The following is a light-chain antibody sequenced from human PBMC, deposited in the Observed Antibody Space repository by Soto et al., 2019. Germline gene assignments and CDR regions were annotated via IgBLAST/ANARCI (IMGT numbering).Light chain of an antibody. V-gene: IGKV2-28*01. CDR3: MQALQSPLT. J-gene: IGKJ4*01. Sequence: DIVMTQSPLSLPVTPGEPASISCRSGQSLLHKNGYNYVDWYLQRPGQPPQLLIYLGSNRPFGVPDRFSGGGSDTDFTLKISRVEAEDVGVYYCMQALQSPLTFGAGTKVE. CDR1: QSLLHKNGYNY. CDR2: LGS.